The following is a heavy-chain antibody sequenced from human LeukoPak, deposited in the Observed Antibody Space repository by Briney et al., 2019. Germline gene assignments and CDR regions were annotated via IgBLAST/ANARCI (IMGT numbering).Heavy chain of an antibody. J-gene: IGHJ6*03. V-gene: IGHV3-7*01. CDR2: IKKDGSET. D-gene: IGHD6-19*01. Sequence: PGGSLRLSCAASGFTFSSYGMFWVRQAPGKGLEWVANIKKDGSETKYVDSLRGRFTISRDNAKNSLYLQINGLTVEDTAVYYCSGGSGWLMDVWGKGTTVTVSS. CDR1: GFTFSSYG. CDR3: SGGSGWLMDV.